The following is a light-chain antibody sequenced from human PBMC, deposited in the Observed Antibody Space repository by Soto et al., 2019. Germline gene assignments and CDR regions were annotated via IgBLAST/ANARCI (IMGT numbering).Light chain of an antibody. Sequence: DIQMTQSPSSLCASLGDRVTITVRAGQYIGRYLNWYQQKPGKAPKLLIFHASSLESGVPSRFSGSGSGTEFTLTISSLQSDDFATYYCQQYSSYPTFGQGTKV. V-gene: IGKV1-5*01. CDR1: QYIGRY. CDR2: HAS. J-gene: IGKJ1*01. CDR3: QQYSSYPT.